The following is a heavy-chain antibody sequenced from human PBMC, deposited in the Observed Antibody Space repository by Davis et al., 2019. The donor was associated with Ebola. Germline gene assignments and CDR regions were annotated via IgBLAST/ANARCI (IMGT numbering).Heavy chain of an antibody. CDR2: IWYDGSNK. CDR1: GFTFSSYG. CDR3: ARALYYYDSSGYYSY. D-gene: IGHD3-22*01. Sequence: LKISCAASGFTFSSYGMHWVRQAPGKGLEWVAVIWYDGSNKYYADSVKGRFTISRDNSKNTLYLQMNSLRAEDTAVYYCARALYYYDSSGYYSYWGQGTLVTVSS. V-gene: IGHV3-33*01. J-gene: IGHJ4*02.